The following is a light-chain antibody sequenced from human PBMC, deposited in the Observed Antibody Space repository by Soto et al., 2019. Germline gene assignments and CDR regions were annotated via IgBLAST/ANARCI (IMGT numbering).Light chain of an antibody. CDR2: LNSDGSH. V-gene: IGLV4-69*01. CDR3: QTWGSGIVV. CDR1: SGHSNYA. Sequence: QSVLTQSPSASASLGASVKLTCTLSSGHSNYAIAWHQQQSEKGPRYLMKLNSDGSHSKGDGIPDRLSGSSSGAERYLTISRLQSEDEYDYYCQTWGSGIVVFGGGTKVTVL. J-gene: IGLJ2*01.